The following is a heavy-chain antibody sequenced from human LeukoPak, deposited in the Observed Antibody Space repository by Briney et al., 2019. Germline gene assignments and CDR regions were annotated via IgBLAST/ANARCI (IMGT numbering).Heavy chain of an antibody. CDR3: ARDRRGITGVDY. CDR2: INPNSGGT. CDR1: GYTFTGYY. Sequence: AASVKVSCKASGYTFTGYYMHWVQQAPGQGLEWMGWINPNSGGTNYAQKFQGRVTMTRDTSISTAYMELSRLRSDDTAVYYCARDRRGITGVDYWGQGTLVTVSS. D-gene: IGHD1-20*01. V-gene: IGHV1-2*03. J-gene: IGHJ4*02.